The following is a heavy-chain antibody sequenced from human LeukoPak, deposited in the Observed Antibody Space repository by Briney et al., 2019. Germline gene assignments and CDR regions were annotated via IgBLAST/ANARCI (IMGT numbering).Heavy chain of an antibody. J-gene: IGHJ6*02. V-gene: IGHV3-9*01. CDR3: AKDISYSSGWYYYYGMDV. CDR2: ISWNSGSI. Sequence: GGSLRLSCAASGLTFSSYTMSWVRQAPGKGLEWVSGISWNSGSIGYADSVKGRFTISRDNAKNSLYLQMNSLRAEDTALYYCAKDISYSSGWYYYYGMDVWGQGTTVTVSS. D-gene: IGHD6-19*01. CDR1: GLTFSSYT.